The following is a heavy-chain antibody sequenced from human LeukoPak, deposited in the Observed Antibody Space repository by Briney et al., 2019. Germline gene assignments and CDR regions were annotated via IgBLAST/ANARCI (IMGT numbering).Heavy chain of an antibody. V-gene: IGHV3-21*03. CDR3: ARDSYYYDSSGYSY. D-gene: IGHD3-22*01. CDR2: ITSSSSYI. CDR1: GFTFSSYS. J-gene: IGHJ4*02. Sequence: GGSLRLSCAASGFTFSSYSMTWVRQAPGKGLEWVSSITSSSSYIYYADSVKGRFTISSDNAKNSLYLQMNSLRADDTAVCYCARDSYYYDSSGYSYWGQGTLVSVSS.